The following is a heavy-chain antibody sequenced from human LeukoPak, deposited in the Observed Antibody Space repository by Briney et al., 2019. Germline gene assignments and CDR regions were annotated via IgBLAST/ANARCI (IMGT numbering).Heavy chain of an antibody. CDR2: ISGSGGST. CDR1: GFTFNNYG. CDR3: AKGSSHCSSTSCPNDY. Sequence: PGGSLRLSCAASGFTFNNYGISWVRQAPGKGLEWVSAISGSGGSTYYADSVRGRFTISRDNSKNTLYLQMNSLRVEDTAVYYCAKGSSHCSSTSCPNDYWGPGTLVTVSS. D-gene: IGHD2-2*01. J-gene: IGHJ4*02. V-gene: IGHV3-23*01.